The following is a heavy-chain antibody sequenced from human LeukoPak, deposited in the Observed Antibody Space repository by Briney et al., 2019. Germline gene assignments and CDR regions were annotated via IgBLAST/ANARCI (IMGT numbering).Heavy chain of an antibody. J-gene: IGHJ4*02. Sequence: SVKVSCKASGGTFSSYAISWVRQAPGQGLEWMGRIIPIFGTANYAQKFQGRVTITADESTSTAYMELSSLRSEDTAVYYCARDQHSGSGWYGTSDYWGQGTLVTVSS. CDR3: ARDQHSGSGWYGTSDY. CDR2: IIPIFGTA. V-gene: IGHV1-69*15. D-gene: IGHD6-19*01. CDR1: GGTFSSYA.